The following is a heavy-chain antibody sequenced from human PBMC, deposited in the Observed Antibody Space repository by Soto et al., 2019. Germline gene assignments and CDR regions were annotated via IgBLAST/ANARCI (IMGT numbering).Heavy chain of an antibody. D-gene: IGHD3-22*01. Sequence: GGSLRLSCAASGFTFSDYYMSWIRQAPGKGLEWVSYISSSGSTIYYADSVKGRFTISRDNAKNSLYLQMNTLRAEDTAVYYCARPLSYYYDTSGCAWGQGTMVTVSS. V-gene: IGHV3-11*01. CDR2: ISSSGSTI. J-gene: IGHJ3*01. CDR1: GFTFSDYY. CDR3: ARPLSYYYDTSGCA.